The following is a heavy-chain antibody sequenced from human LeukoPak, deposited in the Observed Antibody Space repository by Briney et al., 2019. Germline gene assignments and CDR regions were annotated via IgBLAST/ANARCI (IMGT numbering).Heavy chain of an antibody. J-gene: IGHJ5*02. V-gene: IGHV4-34*01. CDR2: INHSGST. CDR1: GGSMSSFY. Sequence: SETLSLTCTVSGGSMSSFYWSWIRQPPGKGLEWIGEINHSGSTNYNPSLKSRVTISVDTSKNQFSLKLSSVTAADTAVYYCARGGYGGNWFDPWGQGTLVTVSS. CDR3: ARGGYGGNWFDP. D-gene: IGHD4-23*01.